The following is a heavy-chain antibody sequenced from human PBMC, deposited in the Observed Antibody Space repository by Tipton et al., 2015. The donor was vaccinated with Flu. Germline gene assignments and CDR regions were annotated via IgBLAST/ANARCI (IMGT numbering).Heavy chain of an antibody. CDR1: GGSISTYY. CDR3: ASGYYYRGDY. V-gene: IGHV4-4*07. D-gene: IGHD3-22*01. J-gene: IGHJ4*02. CDR2: FYNNGST. Sequence: LRLSCSVSGGSISTYYWSWIRQPAGKGLEWVGHFYNNGSTRYNPSLKNRCTMSADTSRSQFSLKLSSVTAADTAVYYCASGYYYRGDYWGQGALVTVSS.